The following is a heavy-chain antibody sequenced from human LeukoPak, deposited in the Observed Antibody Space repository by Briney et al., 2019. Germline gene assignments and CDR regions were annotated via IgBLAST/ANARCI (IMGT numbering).Heavy chain of an antibody. D-gene: IGHD3-22*01. J-gene: IGHJ5*02. V-gene: IGHV3-23*01. Sequence: GGSLRLSCAASGFTFSSYAMSWVRQAPGKGLEWVSAISGSGGSTYYADSVKGRFTISRDNSKNTLYLQMNSLRAEDMAVYYCARGLRTSGYYYDHWGQGTLVTVSS. CDR3: ARGLRTSGYYYDH. CDR1: GFTFSSYA. CDR2: ISGSGGST.